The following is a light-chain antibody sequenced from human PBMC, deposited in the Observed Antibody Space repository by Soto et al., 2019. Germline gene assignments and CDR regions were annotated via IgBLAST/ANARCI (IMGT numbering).Light chain of an antibody. CDR3: KSYAGSNTYV. CDR2: EVV. V-gene: IGLV2-8*01. J-gene: IGLJ1*01. Sequence: QSVLTQPPSASGTPGQSVTISCTGTKNDIGVYDFVSWYQHHPGKAPRLIIYEVVQRPSGVPDRFSGSKPGNTASLTVPGLQAADEADYFCKSYAGSNTYVFGSGKKV. CDR1: KNDIGVYDF.